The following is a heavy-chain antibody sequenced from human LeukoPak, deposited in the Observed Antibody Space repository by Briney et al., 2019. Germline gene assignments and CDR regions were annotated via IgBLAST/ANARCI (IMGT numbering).Heavy chain of an antibody. D-gene: IGHD3-22*01. CDR1: GYTFTSYD. CDR2: MNPNSGNT. V-gene: IGHV1-8*03. CDR3: ARGDYYDSSGSGALDI. J-gene: IGHJ3*02. Sequence: GASVKVSCKASGYTFTSYDINWVRQATGQGLEWVGWMNPNSGNTGYAQKFQGRVTITRNTSISTAYMELSSLRSEDTAVYYCARGDYYDSSGSGALDIWGQGTMVTVSS.